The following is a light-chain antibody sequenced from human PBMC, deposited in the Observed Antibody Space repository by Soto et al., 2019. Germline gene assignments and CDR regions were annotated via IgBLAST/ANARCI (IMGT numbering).Light chain of an antibody. J-gene: IGKJ2*01. V-gene: IGKV3-20*01. Sequence: EIVLTQSPCTLSLSPGERATLSCRASQSVSSTYLAWYQHKPGQTPRLLIYGASSRATGIPDRFSGSGSGTDFTLTISSLEPEDFAVYYCQQYCSSPLTFGQGTKLEIK. CDR1: QSVSSTY. CDR3: QQYCSSPLT. CDR2: GAS.